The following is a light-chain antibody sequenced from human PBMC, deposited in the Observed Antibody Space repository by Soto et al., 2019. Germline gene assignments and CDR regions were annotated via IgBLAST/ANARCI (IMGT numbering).Light chain of an antibody. CDR2: WAS. CDR3: QQYCTIACA. J-gene: IGKJ1*01. V-gene: IGKV4-1*01. CDR1: QGISHKSNNKNS. Sequence: DVVLTQSPDSLAVSLGETATITCRSSQGISHKSNNKNSLAWYQQTPGQPPKLLIYWASTRESGIPDRFSGSGSGTDVTRPISKLQAADVAVYYCQQYCTIACAFGEGTKGEI.